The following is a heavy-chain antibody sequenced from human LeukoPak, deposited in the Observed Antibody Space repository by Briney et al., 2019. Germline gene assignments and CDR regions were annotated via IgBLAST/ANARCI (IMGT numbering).Heavy chain of an antibody. V-gene: IGHV1-2*02. J-gene: IGHJ4*02. CDR2: IYPNSGAT. CDR3: GTLLSNGPFDY. Sequence: ASVQVSCKASGYTFTGYYMHWVRQAPGQGLAWMGYIYPNSGATKYAQKFQGRVTMTRDTSISTAYMELSGLRSDDTAVYYCGTLLSNGPFDYWGQGSLVTVSS. CDR1: GYTFTGYY.